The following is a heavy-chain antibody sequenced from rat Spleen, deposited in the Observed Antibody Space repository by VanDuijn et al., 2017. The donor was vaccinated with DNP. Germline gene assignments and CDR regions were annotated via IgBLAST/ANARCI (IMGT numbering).Heavy chain of an antibody. Sequence: EVQLQESGPGLLKPSQSLSLTCSVTGYSITSNFWGWIRKFPGNKMEWIGHINYSGITYYNPSLKSRISITRDTSKNQFFLQLNSVTTEDTATYYCARWRIGPHYFDYWGQGVMVTVSS. CDR2: INYSGIT. J-gene: IGHJ2*01. V-gene: IGHV3-1*01. CDR1: GYSITSNF. D-gene: IGHD1-11*01. CDR3: ARWRIGPHYFDY.